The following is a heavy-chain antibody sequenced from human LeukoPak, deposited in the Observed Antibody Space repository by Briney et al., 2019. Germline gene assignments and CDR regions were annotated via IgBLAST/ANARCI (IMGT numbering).Heavy chain of an antibody. Sequence: SETLSLTCTVSGYSISSGYYWGWIRPPPGKGLEWIGSIYWSGNTYYNPSLMSRVTISVDTSKNQFSLRLSSVTAADTAVYYCAREPHIVVVTATPLWFDPWGQGTQVTVSS. CDR1: GYSISSGYY. V-gene: IGHV4-38-2*02. CDR2: IYWSGNT. D-gene: IGHD2-21*02. CDR3: AREPHIVVVTATPLWFDP. J-gene: IGHJ5*02.